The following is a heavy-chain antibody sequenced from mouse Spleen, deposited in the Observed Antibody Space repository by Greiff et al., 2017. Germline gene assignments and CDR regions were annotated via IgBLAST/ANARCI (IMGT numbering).Heavy chain of an antibody. V-gene: IGHV1-69*01. Sequence: VQLQQPGAELVMPGASVKLSCKASGYTFTSYWMHWVKQRPGQGLEWIGEIDPSDSYTNYNQKFKGKATLTVDKSSSTAYMQLSSLTSEDSAVYYCATYDYDGVFAYWGQGTLVTVSA. J-gene: IGHJ3*01. CDR2: IDPSDSYT. D-gene: IGHD2-4*01. CDR3: ATYDYDGVFAY. CDR1: GYTFTSYW.